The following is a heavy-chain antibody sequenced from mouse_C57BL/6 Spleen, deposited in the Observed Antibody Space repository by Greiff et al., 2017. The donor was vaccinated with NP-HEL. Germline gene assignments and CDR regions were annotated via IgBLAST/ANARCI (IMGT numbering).Heavy chain of an antibody. CDR1: GYSFTGYY. V-gene: IGHV1-42*01. J-gene: IGHJ3*01. D-gene: IGHD3-3*01. CDR2: INLSTGGT. Sequence: VQLQQSGPELVKPGASVKISCKASGYSFTGYYMNWVKQSPEKSLEWIGEINLSTGGTTYTQKFKAKATLTVDKSSSTAYMQLKSLTSEDSAVYYCAKGPPGNWFAYWGQGTLVTVSA. CDR3: AKGPPGNWFAY.